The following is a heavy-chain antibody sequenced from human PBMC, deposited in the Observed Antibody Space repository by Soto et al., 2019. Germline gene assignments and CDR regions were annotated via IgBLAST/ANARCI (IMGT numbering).Heavy chain of an antibody. CDR2: THRSGTT. D-gene: IGHD3-22*01. J-gene: IGHJ4*02. CDR3: ARAWGYSDSTGYYYDLFDH. CDR1: RASMSSGDYH. Sequence: QVQLQESGPGLVKPSQTLSLICNVSRASMSSGDYHWSWVRQPPGKGLEWIGYTHRSGTTYYNPSLKRRIVISIDTSKNLFSLKVTSVTAADTAVYYCARAWGYSDSTGYYYDLFDHWGQGTQVTVSS. V-gene: IGHV4-30-4*01.